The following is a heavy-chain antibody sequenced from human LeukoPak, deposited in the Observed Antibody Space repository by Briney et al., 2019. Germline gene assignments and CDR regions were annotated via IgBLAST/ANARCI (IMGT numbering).Heavy chain of an antibody. D-gene: IGHD3-22*01. V-gene: IGHV3-21*01. Sequence: GGSLRLSFAASGFTFSSYSMNWVRQAPGKGLEWVSSISISSSYIYYADSVKGRFTISRDNAKNSLYLQMISLRAEDTAVYYCARDSSGYLFDYWGQGTLVTVSS. CDR2: ISISSSYI. CDR3: ARDSSGYLFDY. CDR1: GFTFSSYS. J-gene: IGHJ4*02.